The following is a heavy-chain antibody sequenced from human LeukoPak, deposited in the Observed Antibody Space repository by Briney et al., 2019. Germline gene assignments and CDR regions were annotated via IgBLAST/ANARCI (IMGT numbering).Heavy chain of an antibody. D-gene: IGHD3-3*01. J-gene: IGHJ4*02. CDR3: AKEYDFWSGPLYYFDY. Sequence: QAGGSLRLSCAVSELTVNYNYMTWVRQAPGKGLEWVSAISGSGGSTYYADSVKGRFTISRDNSKNTLYLQMNSLRAEDTAVYYCAKEYDFWSGPLYYFDYWGQGTLVTVSS. V-gene: IGHV3-23*01. CDR2: ISGSGGST. CDR1: ELTVNYNY.